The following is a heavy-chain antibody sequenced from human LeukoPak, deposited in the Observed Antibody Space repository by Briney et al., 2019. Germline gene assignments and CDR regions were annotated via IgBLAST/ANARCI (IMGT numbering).Heavy chain of an antibody. CDR3: ARRLYYDSTGYFE. D-gene: IGHD3-22*01. Sequence: SETLSLTCTVSGDFISSSSYYWGWIRQPPGKGLEWIGDVYYTGRTYYNPSLKSRVFISIDTTKNYFSLNLNFVTAADKAVYYCARRLYYDSTGYFEWGRGSLVTVSS. J-gene: IGHJ1*01. CDR1: GDFISSSSYY. V-gene: IGHV4-39*02. CDR2: VYYTGRT.